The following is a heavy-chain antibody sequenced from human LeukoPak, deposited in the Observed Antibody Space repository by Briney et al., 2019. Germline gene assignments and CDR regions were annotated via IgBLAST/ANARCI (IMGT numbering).Heavy chain of an antibody. CDR3: ARDLWKGIAVAAYYFDY. V-gene: IGHV3-20*04. D-gene: IGHD6-19*01. J-gene: IGHJ4*02. CDR2: INWNGGST. CDR1: GFAFDDYG. Sequence: PGGSLRLSCAASGFAFDDYGMSWVRQAPGKGLEWVSGINWNGGSTGYADSVKGRFTISRDNAKNSLYLQMNSLRAEDTALYYCARDLWKGIAVAAYYFDYWGQGTLVTVSS.